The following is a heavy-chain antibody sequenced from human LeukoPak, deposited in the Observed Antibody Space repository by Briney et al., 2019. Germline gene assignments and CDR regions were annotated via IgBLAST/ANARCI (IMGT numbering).Heavy chain of an antibody. J-gene: IGHJ4*02. CDR3: ARNVSPLYYFDY. CDR2: INHSGST. V-gene: IGHV4-34*01. CDR1: GGSFSGYY. Sequence: SETLSLTCAVYGGSFSGYYWSWTRQPPGKGLEWIGEINHSGSTNYNPSLKSRVTISVDTSKNQFSLKLSSVTAADTAVYYCARNVSPLYYFDYWGQGTLVTVSS.